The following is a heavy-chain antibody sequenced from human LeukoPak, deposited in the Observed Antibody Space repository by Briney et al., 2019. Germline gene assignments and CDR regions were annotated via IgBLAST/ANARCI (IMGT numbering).Heavy chain of an antibody. D-gene: IGHD2-2*02. V-gene: IGHV4-59*08. CDR3: ARHAGYCSSTSCYIGYYYYGMDV. CDR1: GGSISSHY. Sequence: PSETLSLTCTVSGGSISSHYWSWIRQPPGKGLEWIGYIYYSGSTNYNPSLKSRVTISVDTSKNQFSLKLSSVTAADTAVYYCARHAGYCSSTSCYIGYYYYGMDVWGQGTTVTVSS. CDR2: IYYSGST. J-gene: IGHJ6*02.